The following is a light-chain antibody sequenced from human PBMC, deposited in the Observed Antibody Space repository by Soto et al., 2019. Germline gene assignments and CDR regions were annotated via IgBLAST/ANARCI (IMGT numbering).Light chain of an antibody. V-gene: IGKV3-15*01. CDR2: GVS. J-gene: IGKJ2*01. CDR3: QQYNHWPRGYT. Sequence: EIVLTQSPATLSVSPGERATVSCRADQSVRDDLAWYQQKPGQAPRLLFYGVSTRATGIPVRFSASGSGTEFTLTISSLQSEDFAVYYCQQYNHWPRGYTFGQGTKLEIK. CDR1: QSVRDD.